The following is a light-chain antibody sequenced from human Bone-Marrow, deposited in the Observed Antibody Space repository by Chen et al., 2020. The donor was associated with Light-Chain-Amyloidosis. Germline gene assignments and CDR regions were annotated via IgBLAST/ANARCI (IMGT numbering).Light chain of an antibody. CDR2: TNN. Sequence: QSVVTQPPSASGTPGQRVTISCSGSSSNIGSNTINWYQQLPGTAPKLLIHTNNQRPSGVPDRVSGSKSGTSASLAISGLQSDDEADYYCAAWDDNLMAYVCGTGTKVTVL. J-gene: IGLJ1*01. V-gene: IGLV1-44*01. CDR1: SSNIGSNT. CDR3: AAWDDNLMAYV.